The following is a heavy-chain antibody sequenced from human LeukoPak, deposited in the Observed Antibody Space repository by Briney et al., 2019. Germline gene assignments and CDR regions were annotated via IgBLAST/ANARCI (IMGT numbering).Heavy chain of an antibody. CDR3: ARDYCTSSSCYRWFDS. CDR2: FNPKTGGT. J-gene: IGHJ5*01. CDR1: GYTFIAYY. V-gene: IGHV1-2*02. D-gene: IGHD2-2*01. Sequence: ASVKVSCKASGYTFIAYYIHWVRQAPGQGLEWLGWFNPKTGGTSYAQKYQGRVTMTRDTSINTAYMELSSLTSDDTALYYCARDYCTSSSCYRWFDSWGQGTMVTVSS.